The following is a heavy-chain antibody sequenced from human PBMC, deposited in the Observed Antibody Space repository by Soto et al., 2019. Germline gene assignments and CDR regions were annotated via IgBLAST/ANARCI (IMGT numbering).Heavy chain of an antibody. CDR2: ISAYNGNT. D-gene: IGHD3-3*01. CDR1: GYSFTSYG. V-gene: IGHV1-18*01. Sequence: ASVKVSCKASGYSFTSYGITWVRQARGQGLEWMGWISAYNGNTNYAQNLQDRVTLTTDTSTYTAYMELRSLQSDDTAVYYSARDFGSDLSHPGVVFDSWGQGALVTVSS. CDR3: ARDFGSDLSHPGVVFDS. J-gene: IGHJ4*02.